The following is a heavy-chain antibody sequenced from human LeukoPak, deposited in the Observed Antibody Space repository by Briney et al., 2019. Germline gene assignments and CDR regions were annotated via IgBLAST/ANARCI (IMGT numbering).Heavy chain of an antibody. Sequence: SETLSLTCAVYGGSFNDYFWSWIRQPPGKGLEWIGEVYNGGSTNYNPSLKSRVIISVDTSKNQFSLRLSSVTAADTAVYYCARGRLGSVVFEGYYYFMDVWGKGTTVTVSS. CDR3: ARGRLGSVVFEGYYYFMDV. CDR1: GGSFNDYF. D-gene: IGHD3-22*01. V-gene: IGHV4-34*01. J-gene: IGHJ6*03. CDR2: VYNGGST.